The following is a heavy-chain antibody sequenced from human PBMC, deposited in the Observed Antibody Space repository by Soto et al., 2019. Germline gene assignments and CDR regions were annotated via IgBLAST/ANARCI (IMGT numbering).Heavy chain of an antibody. Sequence: RASVKVSCKASGYTFTSYDINWVRQATGQGLEWMGWMNPNSGNTGYAQKFQGRVTMTRNTSISTAYMELSSLRSEDTAVYYCASRGVTIFGVVTLYDAFDIWGQGTMVTVSS. V-gene: IGHV1-8*01. CDR2: MNPNSGNT. D-gene: IGHD3-3*01. J-gene: IGHJ3*02. CDR3: ASRGVTIFGVVTLYDAFDI. CDR1: GYTFTSYD.